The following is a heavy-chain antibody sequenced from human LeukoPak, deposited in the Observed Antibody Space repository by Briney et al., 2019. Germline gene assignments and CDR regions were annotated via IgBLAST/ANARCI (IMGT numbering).Heavy chain of an antibody. CDR3: AKDPYFYYDSSGYYWDYFDY. CDR2: ISYDGSDI. Sequence: GGSLRLSCAASGFTFSNYAMHWVRQAPGKGLEWVAVISYDGSDIYYADSVKGRFTISRDNSKNTLYLQMNSLRAEDTAVYYCAKDPYFYYDSSGYYWDYFDYWGQETLVTVSS. CDR1: GFTFSNYA. V-gene: IGHV3-30*04. J-gene: IGHJ4*02. D-gene: IGHD3-22*01.